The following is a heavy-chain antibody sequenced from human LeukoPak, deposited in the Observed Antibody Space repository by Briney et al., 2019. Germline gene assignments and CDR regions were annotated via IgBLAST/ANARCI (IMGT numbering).Heavy chain of an antibody. J-gene: IGHJ3*02. CDR1: GGSISSSSYY. CDR3: ASPVYCSSTSCPLGAFDI. D-gene: IGHD2-2*01. V-gene: IGHV4-39*01. Sequence: SETLSLTCTVSGGSISSSSYYWVGLRQPPGKGLVWMVSIYYSGSTYYSPYLKSRVTISVDTSKNQFSLKLSSVTAADTAVYYCASPVYCSSTSCPLGAFDIWGQGTMVTVSS. CDR2: IYYSGST.